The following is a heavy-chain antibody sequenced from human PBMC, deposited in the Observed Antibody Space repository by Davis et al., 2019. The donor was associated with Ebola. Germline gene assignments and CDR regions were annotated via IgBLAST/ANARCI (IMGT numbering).Heavy chain of an antibody. Sequence: AASVKVSCKASGYTFTSYDINWVRQATGQGLEWMGWMNPNSGNTGYAQKFQGRVSMSRNTSISKAYMELSSLRSEDTAVYYCARAHSYRSSKWDGFDPWGQGTLVTVSS. V-gene: IGHV1-8*02. D-gene: IGHD5-18*01. CDR2: MNPNSGNT. CDR1: GYTFTSYD. CDR3: ARAHSYRSSKWDGFDP. J-gene: IGHJ5*02.